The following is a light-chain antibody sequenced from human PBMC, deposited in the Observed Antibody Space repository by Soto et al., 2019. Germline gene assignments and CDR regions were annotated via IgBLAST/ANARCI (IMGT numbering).Light chain of an antibody. J-gene: IGKJ4*01. V-gene: IGKV1-27*01. CDR2: AAS. CDR1: QGISNY. CDR3: QKYNSAPQT. Sequence: DIQMTQSPSSLSASVGDRVNITCRASQGISNYLAWYQQKPGKVPKLLIYAASTLQSGVPSRFSGSGSGKDFTLTISSLQPEDVATYYCQKYNSAPQTVGGETKVEIK.